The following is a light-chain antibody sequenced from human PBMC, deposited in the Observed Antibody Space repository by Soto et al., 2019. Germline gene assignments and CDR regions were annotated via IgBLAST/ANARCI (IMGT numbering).Light chain of an antibody. V-gene: IGKV3-20*01. CDR2: GAS. J-gene: IGKJ1*01. Sequence: ESVVTHSPGTLSLTPGERATLSCRASQSVSSSYLAWYQQKPGQAPRLLIYGASSRATGIPDRFSGSGSGTDFTLTISRLEPEDFAVYYCQHYGSSRWRSGQGTKVDI. CDR3: QHYGSSRWR. CDR1: QSVSSSY.